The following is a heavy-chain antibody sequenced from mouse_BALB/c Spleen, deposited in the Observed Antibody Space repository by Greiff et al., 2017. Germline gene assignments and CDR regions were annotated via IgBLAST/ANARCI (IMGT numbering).Heavy chain of an antibody. CDR3: ASEGDYGSFFDY. V-gene: IGHV1-55*01. J-gene: IGHJ2*01. Sequence: QVQLQQPGAELVKPGTSVKLSCKASGYNFTSYWINWVKLRPGQGLEWIGDIYPGSGSTNYNEKFKSKATLTVDTSSSTAYMQLSSLASEDPALYYCASEGDYGSFFDYWGQGTTLTVSS. CDR1: GYNFTSYW. CDR2: IYPGSGST. D-gene: IGHD1-2*01.